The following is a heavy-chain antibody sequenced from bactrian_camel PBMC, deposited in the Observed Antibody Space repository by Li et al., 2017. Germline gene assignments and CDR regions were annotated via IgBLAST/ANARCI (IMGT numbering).Heavy chain of an antibody. D-gene: IGHD7*01. CDR2: IYAGGRGT. Sequence: QLVESGGESVRTGGSLRLSCSASGYTQRNNCMGWFRQAPGKEREAVASIYAGGRGTYYADSVKGRFTISLGNAKNIVYLQMDSLKPEDTGMYFCAVKLGSMDISTLMMGGKDYYAMDYWGKGTRSPSP. V-gene: IGHV3S60*01. CDR1: GYTQRNNC. J-gene: IGHJ7*01.